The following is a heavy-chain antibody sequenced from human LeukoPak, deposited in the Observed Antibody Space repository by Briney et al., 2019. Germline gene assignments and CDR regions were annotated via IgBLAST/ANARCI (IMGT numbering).Heavy chain of an antibody. CDR1: GGSFSDYY. CDR3: ARGDGRFDP. J-gene: IGHJ5*02. Sequence: PSETLSLTCAVYGGSFSDYYWTWIRQPPGKGLEWIGEINHSGSTKCNPSLKSRVTISVGTSKNQFSLKLSSVTAADTAVYYCARGDGRFDPWGQGTLVTVSS. CDR2: INHSGST. V-gene: IGHV4-34*01.